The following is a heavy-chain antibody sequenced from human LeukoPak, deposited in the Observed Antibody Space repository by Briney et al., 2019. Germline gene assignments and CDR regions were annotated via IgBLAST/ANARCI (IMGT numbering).Heavy chain of an antibody. J-gene: IGHJ4*02. CDR1: GGSISSGDCY. CDR3: ATSSRYQLPYYFEH. V-gene: IGHV4-30-4*01. D-gene: IGHD2-2*01. Sequence: SETLSLTCSVSGGSISSGDCYWSWIRQPPGKGLEWIGYIFYGGDIYHNASLKSRLTISVDTSKNQLSLKLTSVTAADTAVYYCATSSRYQLPYYFEHWGQGTLVTVSS. CDR2: IFYGGDI.